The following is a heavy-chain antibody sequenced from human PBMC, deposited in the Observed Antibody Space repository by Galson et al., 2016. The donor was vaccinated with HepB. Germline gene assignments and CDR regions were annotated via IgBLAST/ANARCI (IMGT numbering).Heavy chain of an antibody. D-gene: IGHD6-13*01. Sequence: SLRLSCAASGFIFSSYAMSWVRQAPGKGLEWVSGISGTEGHTYYADSVKGRFTISRDNSENTLSLQMSSLRAEDTAVYLCARLPFPSSSWSNYYFYNMDVWRQGTTVTVSS. CDR1: GFIFSSYA. CDR3: ARLPFPSSSWSNYYFYNMDV. J-gene: IGHJ6*02. CDR2: ISGTEGHT. V-gene: IGHV3-23*01.